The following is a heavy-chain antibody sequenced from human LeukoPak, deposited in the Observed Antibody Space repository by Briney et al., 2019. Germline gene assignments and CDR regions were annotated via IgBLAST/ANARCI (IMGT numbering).Heavy chain of an antibody. J-gene: IGHJ6*03. CDR1: GYTFTSYD. V-gene: IGHV1-8*03. D-gene: IGHD6-19*01. CDR3: ARAPPQYSSGWYGYWYYYCYMDV. Sequence: GASVKVSCKASGYTFTSYDINWVRQATGQGLEWMGWMNPNSGNTGYAQKFQGRVTITRNTSISTAYMELSSLRSEDTAVYYCARAPPQYSSGWYGYWYYYCYMDVWGKGTTVTVSS. CDR2: MNPNSGNT.